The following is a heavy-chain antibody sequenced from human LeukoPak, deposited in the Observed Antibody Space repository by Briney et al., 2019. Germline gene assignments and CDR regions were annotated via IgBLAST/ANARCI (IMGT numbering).Heavy chain of an antibody. CDR3: AKDRLPGIAVAGHDY. D-gene: IGHD6-19*01. CDR1: GFTFSNYW. Sequence: PGGSLRLSCAASGFTFSNYWMHWVRQAPGKGLVWVSRINTDGSSTSYVDSVKGRFTISRDNARNTLYLQMNSLRAEDTAVYYCAKDRLPGIAVAGHDYWGQGTLVTVSS. CDR2: INTDGSST. J-gene: IGHJ4*02. V-gene: IGHV3-74*01.